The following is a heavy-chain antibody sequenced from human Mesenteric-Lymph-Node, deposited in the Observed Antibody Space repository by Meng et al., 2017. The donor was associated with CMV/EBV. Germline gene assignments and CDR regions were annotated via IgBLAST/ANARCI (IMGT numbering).Heavy chain of an antibody. J-gene: IGHJ4*02. CDR3: TTGWDQSFDL. CDR2: VKSASAGGAA. Sequence: EGQLVDSGGGLLKPGVSLRHSCVASDFTLNGAWMNWVRQDAGKGLEWVGRVKSASAGGAADAAAPVKGRFTVSRDDSRKTVHLQMDKLKIEDTAVYYCTTGWDQSFDLWGQGALVTVSS. V-gene: IGHV3-15*07. CDR1: DFTLNGAW. D-gene: IGHD1-26*01.